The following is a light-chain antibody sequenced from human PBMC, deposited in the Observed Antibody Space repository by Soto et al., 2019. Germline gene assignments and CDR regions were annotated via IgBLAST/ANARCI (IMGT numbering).Light chain of an antibody. CDR2: NTN. CDR3: LLFMSSATWV. V-gene: IGLV8-61*01. CDR1: SGSVSTSYF. J-gene: IGLJ3*02. Sequence: QTVVTQEPTISVSPGGIVTLTCGLSSGSVSTSYFPSWYQQTPGQAPRTLIYNTNTRSSGVPDRFSGSILGGKAALTITGAQADDESQYYCLLFMSSATWVFGGGTKLTVL.